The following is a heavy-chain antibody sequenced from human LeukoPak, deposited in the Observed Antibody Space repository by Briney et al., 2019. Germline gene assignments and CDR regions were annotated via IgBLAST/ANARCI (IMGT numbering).Heavy chain of an antibody. V-gene: IGHV4-39*02. D-gene: IGHD4-17*01. CDR1: GGSISSSSYF. CDR2: IYYSGST. J-gene: IGHJ3*02. Sequence: SETLSLTCTVSGGSISSSSYFWGWIRQPPGKGLEWIGSIYYSGSTYYNPSLKSRVTISVDTSKNQFSLKLSSVTAADTAVYYCARDMRDYGDYPGPLMSLEPSSRGAFDIWGQGTMVTVSS. CDR3: ARDMRDYGDYPGPLMSLEPSSRGAFDI.